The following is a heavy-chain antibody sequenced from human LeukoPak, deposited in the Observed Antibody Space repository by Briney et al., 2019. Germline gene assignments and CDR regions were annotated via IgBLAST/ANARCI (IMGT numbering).Heavy chain of an antibody. V-gene: IGHV3-21*01. J-gene: IGHJ4*02. CDR1: AFTFSSYS. Sequence: PGGSLRLSCAASAFTFSSYSMNWVRQAPGTGLEWVSSISSSSSYIYYADSVKARFTISRDNAKNSLYLQMNSLRAEDTAVYYCARRTPGLFDYWGQGTLVTLSS. CDR2: ISSSSSYI. D-gene: IGHD1-14*01. CDR3: ARRTPGLFDY.